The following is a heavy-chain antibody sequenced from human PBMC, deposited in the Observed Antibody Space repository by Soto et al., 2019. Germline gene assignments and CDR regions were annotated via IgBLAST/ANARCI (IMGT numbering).Heavy chain of an antibody. Sequence: VYSGGSLRLSCAASGFTFSNAWMNWVRQAPGKGLEWVGRIKSKTDGGTTDYAAPVKGRFTISRDDSKNTLYLQMNSLKTEDTAVYYCTTLSITIFGVVLMDVWGQGTTVTVSS. CDR1: GFTFSNAW. CDR3: TTLSITIFGVVLMDV. V-gene: IGHV3-15*07. D-gene: IGHD3-3*01. J-gene: IGHJ6*02. CDR2: IKSKTDGGTT.